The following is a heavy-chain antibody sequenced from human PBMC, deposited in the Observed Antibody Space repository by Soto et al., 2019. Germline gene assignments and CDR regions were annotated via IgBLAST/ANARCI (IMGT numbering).Heavy chain of an antibody. D-gene: IGHD4-4*01. J-gene: IGHJ4*02. CDR2: INYSGST. V-gene: IGHV4-39*01. CDR1: GGSISTSAYY. Sequence: PSETLCLTCTVSGGSISTSAYYWGWIRQAPRKGLEWIASINYSGSTYYNPSLQSRVTISVDTSKNQFSLRLSSVTAADTAVYYCARIPRDEYSQFAYHFDYWGQGFLVIVSS. CDR3: ARIPRDEYSQFAYHFDY.